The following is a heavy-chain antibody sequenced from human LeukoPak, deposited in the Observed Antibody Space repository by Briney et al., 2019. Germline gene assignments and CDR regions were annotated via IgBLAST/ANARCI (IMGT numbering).Heavy chain of an antibody. J-gene: IGHJ1*01. CDR1: GGSISSYY. CDR2: IYYSGST. CDR3: ARGGYYDSSGYYYVRYFQH. V-gene: IGHV4-59*01. D-gene: IGHD3-22*01. Sequence: PSETLSLTCTVSGGSISSYYLSWIRQPPGKGLEWIGYIYYSGSTNYNPSLKSRVTISVDTSKNQFSLKLSSVTAADTAVYYCARGGYYDSSGYYYVRYFQHWGQGTLVTVSS.